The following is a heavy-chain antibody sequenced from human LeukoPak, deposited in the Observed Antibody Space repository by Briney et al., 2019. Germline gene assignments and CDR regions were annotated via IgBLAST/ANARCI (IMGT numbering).Heavy chain of an antibody. Sequence: GGSLRLSCAASGFTFSDYYMSGIRQAPGKGLEWVSYISSSGSTIYYADSVKGRVTISRDNAKNSLYLQMNSLRAEDTAVYYCARDRDWNDPFFDYWGQGTLVTVSS. D-gene: IGHD1-1*01. J-gene: IGHJ4*02. V-gene: IGHV3-11*01. CDR3: ARDRDWNDPFFDY. CDR1: GFTFSDYY. CDR2: ISSSGSTI.